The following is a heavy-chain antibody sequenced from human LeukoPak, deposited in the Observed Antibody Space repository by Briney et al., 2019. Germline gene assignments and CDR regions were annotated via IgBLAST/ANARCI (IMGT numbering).Heavy chain of an antibody. CDR1: GGTFSSYA. D-gene: IGHD3-10*01. CDR2: IIPIFGTA. J-gene: IGHJ5*02. Sequence: SVKVSCKASGGTFSSYAISWVRQAPGQGLEWMGGIIPIFGTANYAQKFQGRVTITADKSTSTAYMELSSLRSEDMAVYYCASLSYGSGSYGRWFDPWGQGTLVTVSS. CDR3: ASLSYGSGSYGRWFDP. V-gene: IGHV1-69*06.